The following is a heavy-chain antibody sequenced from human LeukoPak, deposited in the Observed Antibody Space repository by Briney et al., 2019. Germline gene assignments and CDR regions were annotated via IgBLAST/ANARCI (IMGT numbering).Heavy chain of an antibody. Sequence: GGSLRLSCAASGFTFSSYSMNWVRQAPGKGLEWVSSISSSSSYIYYADSVKGRFTISRDNAKNSLYLQMNSLRAEDTAVYYCARDLAWGYYDILTGSGTIGYWGQGTLVTVSS. D-gene: IGHD3-9*01. J-gene: IGHJ4*02. CDR2: ISSSSSYI. V-gene: IGHV3-21*01. CDR3: ARDLAWGYYDILTGSGTIGY. CDR1: GFTFSSYS.